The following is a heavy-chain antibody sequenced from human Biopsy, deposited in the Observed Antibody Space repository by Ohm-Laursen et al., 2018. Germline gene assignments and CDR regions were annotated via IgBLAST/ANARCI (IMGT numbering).Heavy chain of an antibody. CDR3: ARHPTGFWFDP. Sequence: PSQTLSLTCAVYGGSFSGYYWNWIRQPPGKGLEWIGSIYNTETTFYNPSLKSRVTISIDTSANQFSLKVSSVTAADTALYFCARHPTGFWFDPWGHGTLVTVSS. J-gene: IGHJ5*02. V-gene: IGHV4-34*01. CDR1: GGSFSGYY. CDR2: IYNTETT.